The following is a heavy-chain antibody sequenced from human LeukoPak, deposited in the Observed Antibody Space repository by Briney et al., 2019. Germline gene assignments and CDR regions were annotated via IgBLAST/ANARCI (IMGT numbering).Heavy chain of an antibody. Sequence: ASVKVSCKTSGGTFSTYGISWVRQAPGQGLEWLGGITPVFGVTDYAQKFQGRVTISADESTRTVYMELRSLRSEDTAVYYCARAGYSGNSRGGQNYYMDVWGQGTTVTVSS. CDR2: ITPVFGVT. D-gene: IGHD5-12*01. V-gene: IGHV1-69*13. CDR1: GGTFSTYG. CDR3: ARAGYSGNSRGGQNYYMDV. J-gene: IGHJ6*03.